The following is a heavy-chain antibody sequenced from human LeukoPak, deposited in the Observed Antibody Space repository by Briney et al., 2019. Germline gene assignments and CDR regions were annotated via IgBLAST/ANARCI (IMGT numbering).Heavy chain of an antibody. V-gene: IGHV1-69*13. CDR2: IIPIFGTA. D-gene: IGHD2-8*02. CDR3: ASPGHQAWYYFDY. CDR1: GGTFSSYA. J-gene: IGHJ4*02. Sequence: SVKVSCMASGGTFSSYAISWVRQAPGQGLEWMGGIIPIFGTANYAQKFQGRVTITADESTSTAYMELSSLRSEDTAVYYCASPGHQAWYYFDYWGQGTLVTVSS.